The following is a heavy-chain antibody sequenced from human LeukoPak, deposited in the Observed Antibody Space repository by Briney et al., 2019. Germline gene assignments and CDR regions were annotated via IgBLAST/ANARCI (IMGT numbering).Heavy chain of an antibody. CDR2: ISWNSGSI. Sequence: GGSLRLSCAASGFTFDDYAMHWVRQAPGKGLEWVSGISWNSGSIGYADSVKGRFTISRDNAKNSLYLQMNSLRAEDTALYYCAKDRHYYDSPTFDYWGQGTLVTVPS. D-gene: IGHD3-22*01. CDR3: AKDRHYYDSPTFDY. J-gene: IGHJ4*02. V-gene: IGHV3-9*01. CDR1: GFTFDDYA.